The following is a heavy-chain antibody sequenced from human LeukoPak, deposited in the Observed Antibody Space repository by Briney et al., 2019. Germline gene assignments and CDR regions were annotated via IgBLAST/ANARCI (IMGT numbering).Heavy chain of an antibody. J-gene: IGHJ4*02. D-gene: IGHD3-22*01. V-gene: IGHV3-30-3*01. Sequence: GGSLRLSCAASGFTFSSYAMHWVRQAPGKGLEWVAVISYDGSNKYYADSVKGRFTISRDNSKNTLYLQMNSLRAEDTAVYYCARYDSSGYYPGRWGQGTLVTVSS. CDR2: ISYDGSNK. CDR3: ARYDSSGYYPGR. CDR1: GFTFSSYA.